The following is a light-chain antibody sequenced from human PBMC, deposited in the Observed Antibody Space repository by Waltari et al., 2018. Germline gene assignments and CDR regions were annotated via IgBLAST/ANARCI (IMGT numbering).Light chain of an antibody. J-gene: IGKJ4*01. Sequence: DIQMTQSPSSLSASVGDRVTITCRASQDISNYLAWFQQKPGKAPRSLISAASDLQSGVPSKFSGSGSGTYFTITISNLQPEDSASYFCQQYYRLPLTFGGGTKVEIK. CDR3: QQYYRLPLT. V-gene: IGKV1-16*02. CDR2: AAS. CDR1: QDISNY.